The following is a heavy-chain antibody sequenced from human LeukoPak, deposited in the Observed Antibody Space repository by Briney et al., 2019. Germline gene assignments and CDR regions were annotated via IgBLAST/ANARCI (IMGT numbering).Heavy chain of an antibody. V-gene: IGHV5-51*01. CDR3: ARGFVRDY. CDR1: GYNFPNNW. Sequence: GESLKISCKGFGYNFPNNWIALVRQMPGKGLEWMGIIYPGDSDTRYSPSFQGQVSISADKSINTAYLQWSSLKASDSAMYYCARGFVRDYWGQGTLVTVSS. CDR2: IYPGDSDT. J-gene: IGHJ4*02. D-gene: IGHD3-16*01.